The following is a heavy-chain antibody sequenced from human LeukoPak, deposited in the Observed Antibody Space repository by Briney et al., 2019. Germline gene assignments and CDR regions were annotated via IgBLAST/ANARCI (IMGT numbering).Heavy chain of an antibody. V-gene: IGHV1-2*02. D-gene: IGHD5-18*01. Sequence: RASVKVSCKTSGYTFTDYYIHWVRQAPGQGLEWVGWIYPNTGETNYAPKFQGRVTMTGDTSITTAYMELTRLTFDDTAVYYCARGRKYTSGYRVTELGSGYSDYWGQGTLVTVSS. CDR1: GYTFTDYY. CDR2: IYPNTGET. J-gene: IGHJ4*02. CDR3: ARGRKYTSGYRVTELGSGYSDY.